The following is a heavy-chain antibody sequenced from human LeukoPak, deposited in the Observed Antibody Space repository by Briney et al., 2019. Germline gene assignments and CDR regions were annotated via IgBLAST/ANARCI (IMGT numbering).Heavy chain of an antibody. Sequence: ASVKVSCKASGYTFTSYGISWARQAPGQGLEWMGWISAYNGNTNYAQKLQGRATMTTDTSTSTAYMERRSLRSDDTAVYYCARRGSTSYWFDPWGQGTLVTVSS. CDR1: GYTFTSYG. V-gene: IGHV1-18*01. D-gene: IGHD2/OR15-2a*01. CDR2: ISAYNGNT. J-gene: IGHJ5*02. CDR3: ARRGSTSYWFDP.